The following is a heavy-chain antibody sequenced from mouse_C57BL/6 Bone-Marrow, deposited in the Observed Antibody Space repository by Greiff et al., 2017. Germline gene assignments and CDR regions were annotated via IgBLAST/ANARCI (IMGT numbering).Heavy chain of an antibody. Sequence: VQLQQPGAELVKPGASVKLSCKASGYTFTSYWMHWVKQRPGQGLEWIGMIHPNSGSTNYNEKFKSKATLTVDKSSSTAYMQLSSLTSEDSAVYYCAYYGSRSLAYWGQGTLVTVSA. CDR2: IHPNSGST. J-gene: IGHJ3*01. CDR1: GYTFTSYW. CDR3: AYYGSRSLAY. D-gene: IGHD1-1*01. V-gene: IGHV1-64*01.